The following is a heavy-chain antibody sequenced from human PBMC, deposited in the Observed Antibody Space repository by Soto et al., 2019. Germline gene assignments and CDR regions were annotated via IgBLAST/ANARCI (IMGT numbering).Heavy chain of an antibody. D-gene: IGHD6-13*01. CDR3: ARDRWKAAAVQSGMDV. V-gene: IGHV3-33*01. CDR1: GFTFSSYG. Sequence: QVQLVESGGGVVQPGRSLRLSCAASGFTFSSYGMHWVRQAPGKGLEWVAAIWYDGSKKYYVDSVKGRFTISRDNSQNTLYLQMNSLRAEDTAVFYCARDRWKAAAVQSGMDVWGQWTTVTVSS. J-gene: IGHJ6*02. CDR2: IWYDGSKK.